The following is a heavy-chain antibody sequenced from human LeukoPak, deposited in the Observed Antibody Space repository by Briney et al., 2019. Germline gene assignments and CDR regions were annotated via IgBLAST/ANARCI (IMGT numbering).Heavy chain of an antibody. J-gene: IGHJ5*02. CDR1: GGTFSSYA. CDR3: ARRGFSDGPESWFDP. D-gene: IGHD5-24*01. V-gene: IGHV1-69*05. CDR2: IIPIFGTA. Sequence: ASVKVSCKASGGTFSSYAISWVRQAPGQGLEWMGGIIPIFGTANYAQKFQGRVTITTDESTSTAYMELSSLRSEDTAVYYCARRGFSDGPESWFDPWGQGTLVTVSS.